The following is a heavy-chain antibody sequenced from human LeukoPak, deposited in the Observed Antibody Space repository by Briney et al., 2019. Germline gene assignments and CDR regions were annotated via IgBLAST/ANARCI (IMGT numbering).Heavy chain of an antibody. V-gene: IGHV1-8*01. Sequence: ASVKVSCKASGYTFTSYDINWVRQATGQGLEWMGWMNPNSGNTGYAQKFQGRVTMTRNTSISTAYMELSSLRSEDTAVYYCARAGIAAAGAIFDYWGQGTLVTVSS. D-gene: IGHD6-13*01. CDR1: GYTFTSYD. CDR3: ARAGIAAAGAIFDY. CDR2: MNPNSGNT. J-gene: IGHJ4*02.